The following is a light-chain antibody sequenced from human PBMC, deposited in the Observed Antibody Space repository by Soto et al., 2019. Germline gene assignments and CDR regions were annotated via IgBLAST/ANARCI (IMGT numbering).Light chain of an antibody. J-gene: IGKJ3*01. Sequence: DFQLTHSPLSLSASLGERGIIICQASQDIRKSVNGYQQKQGKAPKLLIYDASNLETGVPSRFTGSGTGTDFAFTICSLQPEDVPTYYCHLSDDIPLFPLGPGTKVDIK. CDR3: HLSDDIPLFP. V-gene: IGKV1-33*01. CDR1: QDIRKS. CDR2: DAS.